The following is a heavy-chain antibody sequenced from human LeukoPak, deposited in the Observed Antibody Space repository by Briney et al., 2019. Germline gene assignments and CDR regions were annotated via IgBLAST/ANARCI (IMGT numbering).Heavy chain of an antibody. CDR1: GGTFSSYA. Sequence: SVKVSCKASGGTFSSYAISWVRQAPGQGLEWMGGIIPIFGTANYAQKFQGRVTITADESTSTAYMELSSLRSEDTAVYYCARTEGYCSSTSCYRRDYYYYYMDVWGKGTTVTVSS. D-gene: IGHD2-2*02. CDR3: ARTEGYCSSTSCYRRDYYYYYMDV. V-gene: IGHV1-69*13. J-gene: IGHJ6*03. CDR2: IIPIFGTA.